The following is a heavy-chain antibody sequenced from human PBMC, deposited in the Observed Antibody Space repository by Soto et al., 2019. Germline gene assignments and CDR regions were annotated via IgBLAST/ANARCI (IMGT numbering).Heavy chain of an antibody. J-gene: IGHJ5*02. CDR2: MNPNSGKT. CDR3: ARALPTRLPAAMPPLS. Sequence: ASVKVSCKASGYTFTSYDINWVRQATGQGLEWMGWMNPNSGKTGYAQKFQGRVTMTRNTSISTAYMELSSLRSEDTAVYYCARALPTRLPAAMPPLSWCQGPLVTV. D-gene: IGHD2-2*01. CDR1: GYTFTSYD. V-gene: IGHV1-8*01.